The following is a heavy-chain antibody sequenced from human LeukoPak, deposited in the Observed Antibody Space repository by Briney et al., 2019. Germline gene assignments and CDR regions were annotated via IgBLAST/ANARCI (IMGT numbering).Heavy chain of an antibody. D-gene: IGHD6-13*01. CDR2: INPNSGGT. CDR3: ATLDRIAAAGIGY. CDR1: GYTFTGYY. Sequence: WASVKVSCKASGYTFTGYYMHWVRQAPGQGLEWMGWINPNSGGTNYAQKFQGWVTMTRDTSISTAYMELSRLRSDDTAVYYCATLDRIAAAGIGYWGQGTLVTVSS. J-gene: IGHJ4*02. V-gene: IGHV1-2*04.